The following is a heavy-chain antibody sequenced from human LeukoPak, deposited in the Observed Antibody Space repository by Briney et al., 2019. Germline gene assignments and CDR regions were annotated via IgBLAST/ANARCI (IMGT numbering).Heavy chain of an antibody. V-gene: IGHV4-31*03. Sequence: SQTLSLTCTVSGGSISSGGYYWSWIRQHPGKGLEWIGYIYYSGSTYYNPSLKSRVTISVDTSKNQFSLKLSSVTAADTAVYYCARQVPRELLFDYWGQGTLVTVSS. D-gene: IGHD1-7*01. CDR2: IYYSGST. CDR3: ARQVPRELLFDY. CDR1: GGSISSGGYY. J-gene: IGHJ4*02.